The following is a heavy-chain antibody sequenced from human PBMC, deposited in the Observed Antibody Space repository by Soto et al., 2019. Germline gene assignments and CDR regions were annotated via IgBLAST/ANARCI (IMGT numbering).Heavy chain of an antibody. D-gene: IGHD3-3*01. J-gene: IGHJ6*03. Sequence: GGSLRLSCAASGFTFSSYWMSWVRQAPGKGLEWVANIKQDGSEKYYVDSVKGRFTISRDNAKNSLYLQMNSLRAEDTAVYYCARDIGSRFLEWYHYYYYMDVWGKGTTVTVSS. CDR3: ARDIGSRFLEWYHYYYYMDV. CDR2: IKQDGSEK. V-gene: IGHV3-7*01. CDR1: GFTFSSYW.